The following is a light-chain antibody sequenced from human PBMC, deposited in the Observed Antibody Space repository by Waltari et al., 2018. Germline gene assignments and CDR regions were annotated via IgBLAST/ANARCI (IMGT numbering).Light chain of an antibody. Sequence: QTVVTQEPSLTASPGGTVTLTCASSTGAVTSGHHSNWYQQKPGRAPRALIYDTSNTHSWTPARFSGSLLGGKAALTLSGVQPEDEADYYCVLHYGGAQSWVFGGGTKLTVL. J-gene: IGLJ3*02. CDR1: TGAVTSGHH. CDR3: VLHYGGAQSWV. V-gene: IGLV7-43*01. CDR2: DTS.